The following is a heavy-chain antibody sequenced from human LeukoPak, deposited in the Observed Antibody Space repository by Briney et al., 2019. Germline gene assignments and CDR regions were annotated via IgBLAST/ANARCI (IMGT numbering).Heavy chain of an antibody. CDR1: GFTFSSYA. V-gene: IGHV3-23*01. D-gene: IGHD1-26*01. CDR3: AKDLPLGWELSNPYYFDY. J-gene: IGHJ4*02. Sequence: GGSLRLSCAASGFTFSSYAMSWVRQAPGKGLEWVSAISDSGGSTYYADSVKGRFTISRDNSKNTLYLQMNSLRAEDTAVYYCAKDLPLGWELSNPYYFDYWGQGTLVTVSS. CDR2: ISDSGGST.